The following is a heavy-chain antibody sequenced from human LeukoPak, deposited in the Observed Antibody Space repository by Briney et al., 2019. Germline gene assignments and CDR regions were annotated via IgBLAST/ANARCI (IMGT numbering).Heavy chain of an antibody. Sequence: PGGSLRLSCAASGFTFSSYAMSWVRQAPGKGLDWVSPISGRGGSTHYADCVKGRFTISIDNSKITLYLQMISLRAEDTAVYYCAKFGPVIAAAGMGDYWGQGTLVTVSS. D-gene: IGHD6-13*01. V-gene: IGHV3-23*01. J-gene: IGHJ4*02. CDR3: AKFGPVIAAAGMGDY. CDR1: GFTFSSYA. CDR2: ISGRGGST.